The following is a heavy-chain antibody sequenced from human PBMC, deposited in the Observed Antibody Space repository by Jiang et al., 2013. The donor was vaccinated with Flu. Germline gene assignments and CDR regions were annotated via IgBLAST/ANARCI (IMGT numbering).Heavy chain of an antibody. J-gene: IGHJ6*02. CDR2: IWYDGSNK. D-gene: IGHD3-22*01. CDR1: GFTFSSYG. Sequence: AASGFTFSSYGMHWVRQAPGKGLEWVAVIWYDGSNKYYADSVKGRFTISRDNSKNTLYLQMNSLRAEDTAVYYCARDRDDSSGYYYPIRVFGYYYYGMDVWGQGTTVTVSS. CDR3: ARDRDDSSGYYYPIRVFGYYYYGMDV. V-gene: IGHV3-33*01.